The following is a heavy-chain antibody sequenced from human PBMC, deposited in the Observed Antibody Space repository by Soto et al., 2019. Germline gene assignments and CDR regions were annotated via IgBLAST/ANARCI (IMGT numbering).Heavy chain of an antibody. Sequence: TGGSLRLSCTGSQFTFSNFVMSWVRQVPGKGLEWLSCITASGGSTYYADSVKGRFSVSRDNSKNTLYLQLNSLEAEDTAVYHCAVHLGQNYYTLDVWGQGTTVTVSS. CDR1: QFTFSNFV. CDR3: AVHLGQNYYTLDV. V-gene: IGHV3-23*01. CDR2: ITASGGST. J-gene: IGHJ6*02.